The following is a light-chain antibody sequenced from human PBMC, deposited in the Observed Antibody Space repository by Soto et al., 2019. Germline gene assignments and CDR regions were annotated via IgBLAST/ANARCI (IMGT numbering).Light chain of an antibody. CDR3: QQYYNLSPLT. V-gene: IGKV3D-15*03. CDR1: QSVSRN. Sequence: VVMTQSPATLSVSPGESATLSCRASQSVSRNLAWYQQKPGQAPRLLLYGSYFRATNVTDRFTGRGSGTEFTLTISVLQSDESAIYYCQQYYNLSPLTFGEGTKVEIK. CDR2: GSY. J-gene: IGKJ4*01.